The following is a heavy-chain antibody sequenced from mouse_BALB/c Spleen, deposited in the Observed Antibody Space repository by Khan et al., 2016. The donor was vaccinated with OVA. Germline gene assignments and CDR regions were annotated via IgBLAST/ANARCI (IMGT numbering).Heavy chain of an antibody. CDR2: INPSGGYT. CDR3: ARYGNYGYFDY. V-gene: IGHV1-4*01. D-gene: IGHD2-1*01. CDR1: GYTFTSYT. J-gene: IGHJ2*01. Sequence: QVQLQQSGAELARPGASVKMSCKASGYTFTSYTMHWVKQRPGQGLEWIGYINPSGGYTNYNQKFKDKATLTADKSSSTAYMQLSSLTSEDSAVYYCARYGNYGYFDYWGQGTTLTVSS.